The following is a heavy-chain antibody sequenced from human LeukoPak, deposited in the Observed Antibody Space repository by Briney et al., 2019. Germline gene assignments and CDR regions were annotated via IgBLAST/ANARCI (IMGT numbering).Heavy chain of an antibody. CDR3: ARVTHEHGGNFCDY. D-gene: IGHD1-1*01. CDR2: IYYSGST. J-gene: IGHJ4*02. Sequence: PSETLSLTCTVSGGSISSGDYYWSWIRQPPGKGLEWIGYIYYSGSTYYNPSLKSRVTISVDTSKNQFSLKLSSVTAADTAAYYCARVTHEHGGNFCDYWGQGTLVTVSS. CDR1: GGSISSGDYY. V-gene: IGHV4-30-4*01.